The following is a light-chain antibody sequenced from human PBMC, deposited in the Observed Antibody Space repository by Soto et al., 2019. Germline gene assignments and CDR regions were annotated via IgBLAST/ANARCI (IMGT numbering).Light chain of an antibody. J-gene: IGLJ3*02. CDR1: SSNIGAGYD. V-gene: IGLV1-40*01. CDR2: GNN. CDR3: SSYTSGTTWV. Sequence: QSVLTQPPSVSGAPGQRVTISCAGSSSNIGAGYDVHWYLQLPGTAPKLLIYGNNNRPSGVPDRFSGSKSGNTASLTISGLQAEDEADYYCSSYTSGTTWVFGGGTKLTVL.